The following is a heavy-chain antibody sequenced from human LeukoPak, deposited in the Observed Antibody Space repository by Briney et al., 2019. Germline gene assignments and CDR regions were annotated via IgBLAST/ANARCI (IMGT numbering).Heavy chain of an antibody. Sequence: RASVKVSCKASGYTFTGYYMHWVRQAPGQGLERMGWINPNSGGTNYAQKFQGRVTMTRDTSISTAYMELSRLRSDDTAVYYCARAIAAAGPALGYWGQGTLVTVSS. CDR2: INPNSGGT. V-gene: IGHV1-2*02. CDR1: GYTFTGYY. CDR3: ARAIAAAGPALGY. D-gene: IGHD6-13*01. J-gene: IGHJ4*02.